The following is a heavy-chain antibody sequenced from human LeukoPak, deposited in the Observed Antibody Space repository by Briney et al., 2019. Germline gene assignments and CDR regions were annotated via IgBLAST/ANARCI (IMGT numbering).Heavy chain of an antibody. D-gene: IGHD3-10*01. CDR1: GGSISSYY. CDR2: IYYSGST. J-gene: IGHJ5*02. Sequence: SETLSLTCTVSGGSISSYYWSWIRQPPGKGLEWIGYIYYSGSTNYNPSLKSRVTISVDTSKNQFSLKLSSVTAADTAVYYCAREGTGYYGSGLANWFDPWGQGTLVTVSS. CDR3: AREGTGYYGSGLANWFDP. V-gene: IGHV4-59*01.